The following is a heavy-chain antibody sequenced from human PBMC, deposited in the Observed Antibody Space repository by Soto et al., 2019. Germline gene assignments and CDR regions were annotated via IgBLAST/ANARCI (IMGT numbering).Heavy chain of an antibody. Sequence: CKASGGTFSSYAISWVRQAPGQGLEWMGGIIPIFGTANYAQKFQGRVTITADKSTSTAYMELSSLRSEDTAAYYCARDRDFWSGYYFYYYGMDVWGQGTTVTVSS. CDR1: GGTFSSYA. V-gene: IGHV1-69*06. CDR2: IIPIFGTA. D-gene: IGHD3-3*01. CDR3: ARDRDFWSGYYFYYYGMDV. J-gene: IGHJ6*02.